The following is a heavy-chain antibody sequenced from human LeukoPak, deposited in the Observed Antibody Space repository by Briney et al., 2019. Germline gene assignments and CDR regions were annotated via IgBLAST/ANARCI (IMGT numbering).Heavy chain of an antibody. CDR3: AREGGGWSFDY. Sequence: GGSLRLSCAASGFTFSSYEMNWVRQTPGKGLEWVSYISSSGSTIYYADSVKGRFTISRDNAKNSLYLQMNSLRAEDTAVYYCAREGGGWSFDYWGQGILVTVSS. J-gene: IGHJ4*02. CDR2: ISSSGSTI. D-gene: IGHD2-21*01. CDR1: GFTFSSYE. V-gene: IGHV3-48*03.